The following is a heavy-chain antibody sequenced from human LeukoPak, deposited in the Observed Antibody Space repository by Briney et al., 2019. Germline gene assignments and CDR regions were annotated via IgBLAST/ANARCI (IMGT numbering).Heavy chain of an antibody. V-gene: IGHV3-21*01. J-gene: IGHJ4*02. CDR2: ITTSSSYM. D-gene: IGHD6-19*01. CDR1: GFTFSSYA. CDR3: ARHGSGWYMNDY. Sequence: GGSLRLSCAASGFTFSSYAMSWVRQAPGKGLEWVSSITTSSSYMYYADSVKGRFTISRDNAKNSLYLHMNSLRAEDTAVYYCARHGSGWYMNDYWGQGTLVTVSS.